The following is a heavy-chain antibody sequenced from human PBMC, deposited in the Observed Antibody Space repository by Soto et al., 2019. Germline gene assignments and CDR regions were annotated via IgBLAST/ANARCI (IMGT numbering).Heavy chain of an antibody. D-gene: IGHD4-17*01. Sequence: GGSLRLSCAASGFTFSSYAMSWVRQAPGKGLEWVSAISGSGGSTYYADSVKGRFTISRDNSKNTLYLQMNSLRAEDTAVYYCTTSNILPRNYYYGMDVWGQGTTVTV. CDR1: GFTFSSYA. CDR2: ISGSGGST. CDR3: TTSNILPRNYYYGMDV. V-gene: IGHV3-23*01. J-gene: IGHJ6*02.